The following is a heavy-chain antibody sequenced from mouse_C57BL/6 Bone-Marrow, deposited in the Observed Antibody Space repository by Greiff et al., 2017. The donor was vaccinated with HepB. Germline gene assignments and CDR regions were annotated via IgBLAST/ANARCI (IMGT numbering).Heavy chain of an antibody. V-gene: IGHV5-4*01. Sequence: EVKLVESGGGLVKPGGSLKLSCAASGFTFSSYAMSWVRQTPEKRLEWVATISDGGSYTYYPDNVKGRFTISRDNAKNNLYLQMSHLKSEDTAMYYCAREGGLLQFAYWGQGTLVTVSA. CDR1: GFTFSSYA. CDR3: AREGGLLQFAY. J-gene: IGHJ3*01. CDR2: ISDGGSYT. D-gene: IGHD2-3*01.